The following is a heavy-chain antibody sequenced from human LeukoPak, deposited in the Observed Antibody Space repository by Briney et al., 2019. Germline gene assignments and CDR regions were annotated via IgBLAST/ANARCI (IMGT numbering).Heavy chain of an antibody. CDR1: GFTFSSYG. J-gene: IGHJ4*02. Sequence: GGSLRLSCAASGFTFSSYGMHWVRQAPGKGLEWVTFIRYDGSNKYYADSVKGRFTISRDNSKNTLNLHMNSLRAEDTAVYYCARGPYSGSYLYYYSDYWGQGISVTVSS. D-gene: IGHD1-26*01. CDR2: IRYDGSNK. V-gene: IGHV3-30*02. CDR3: ARGPYSGSYLYYYSDY.